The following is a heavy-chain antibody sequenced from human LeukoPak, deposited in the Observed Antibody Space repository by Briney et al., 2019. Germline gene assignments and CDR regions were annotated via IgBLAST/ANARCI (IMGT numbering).Heavy chain of an antibody. CDR2: INHNGST. Sequence: SETLSLTCAVYGGSFSGYYWSWIRQPPGKGLEWIGEINHNGSTNYNPSLKSRVTISVDTSKNQFSLKLSSVTAADTAVYYCARGRGVTPVGGYFDYWGQGTLVTVSS. J-gene: IGHJ4*02. V-gene: IGHV4-34*01. CDR3: ARGRGVTPVGGYFDY. CDR1: GGSFSGYY. D-gene: IGHD3-10*01.